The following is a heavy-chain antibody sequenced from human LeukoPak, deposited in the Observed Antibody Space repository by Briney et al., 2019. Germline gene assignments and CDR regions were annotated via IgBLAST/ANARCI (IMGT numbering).Heavy chain of an antibody. CDR1: GYTLTELS. Sequence: ASVKVSCKVSGYTLTELSMHWVRQAPGQGLEWMGWISAYNGNTNYAQKLQGRVTMTTDTSTSTAYMELRSLRSDDTAVYYCARAGDIVVVPAAMEFDYWGQGTLVTVSS. CDR3: ARAGDIVVVPAAMEFDY. CDR2: ISAYNGNT. D-gene: IGHD2-2*01. J-gene: IGHJ4*02. V-gene: IGHV1-18*01.